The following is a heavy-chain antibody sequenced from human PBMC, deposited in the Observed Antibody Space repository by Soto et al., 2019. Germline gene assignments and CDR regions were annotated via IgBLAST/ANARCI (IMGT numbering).Heavy chain of an antibody. V-gene: IGHV4-59*01. CDR3: ARSSRAAVGTWFDY. Sequence: SVTLALTCTVSGGCISSYYWSWIRHPPGKGLEWIGYIYYSGSTNYHPSLKSRVTISVDTSKNQFSLRLSSVTAAERVVYYCARSSRAAVGTWFDYWGQGTLVTVSS. J-gene: IGHJ4*02. CDR2: IYYSGST. CDR1: GGCISSYY. D-gene: IGHD6-13*01.